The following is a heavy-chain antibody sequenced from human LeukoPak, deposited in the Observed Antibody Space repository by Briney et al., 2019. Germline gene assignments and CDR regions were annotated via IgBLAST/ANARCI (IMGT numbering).Heavy chain of an antibody. CDR3: ATAKSYSYDLGY. D-gene: IGHD5-18*01. J-gene: IGHJ4*02. V-gene: IGHV1-24*01. CDR2: FDPEDGET. Sequence: AASVKVSCKVSGYTLTELSMHWVRQAPGKGLEWMGGFDPEDGETIYAQKFQGRVTMTEDTSTDTAYMELSSLRSEDTAVYYCATAKSYSYDLGYWGQGTLVTVSS. CDR1: GYTLTELS.